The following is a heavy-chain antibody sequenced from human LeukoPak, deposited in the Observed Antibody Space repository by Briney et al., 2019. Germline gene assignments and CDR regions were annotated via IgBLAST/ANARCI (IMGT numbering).Heavy chain of an antibody. Sequence: SETLSLTCTVSGGSISSGSYYWSWIRQPAGTGLEWIGRIYTSGTTNYNPSLKSRVTISVGTSKNHFSLKLSSVTAADTAVYYCARVEDSGYDYRGRFDPWGQGTLVTVSS. D-gene: IGHD5-12*01. CDR1: GGSISSGSYY. CDR2: IYTSGTT. J-gene: IGHJ5*02. V-gene: IGHV4-61*02. CDR3: ARVEDSGYDYRGRFDP.